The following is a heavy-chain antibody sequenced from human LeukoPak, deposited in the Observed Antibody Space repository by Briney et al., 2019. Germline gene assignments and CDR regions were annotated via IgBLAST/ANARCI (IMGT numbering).Heavy chain of an antibody. CDR2: IKQDGSEK. Sequence: GGSLRLSCAASGFTFRSYWMSWVRRAPGKGLEWVANIKQDGSEKYYVDSVKGRFTISRDNSKNTLYLQMNSVRAEDTAVYYCASPGGYTYGSTFDYWGQGTLVTVSS. J-gene: IGHJ4*02. CDR3: ASPGGYTYGSTFDY. CDR1: GFTFRSYW. D-gene: IGHD5-18*01. V-gene: IGHV3-7*03.